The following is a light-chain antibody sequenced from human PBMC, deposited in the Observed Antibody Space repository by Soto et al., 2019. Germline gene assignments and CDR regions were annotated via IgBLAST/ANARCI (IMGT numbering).Light chain of an antibody. CDR1: SSNIGSNT. CDR3: AAWDDSLNGVV. Sequence: QSVLTQPPSASATPGQRVTISCSGSSSNIGSNTVNWYQQLPGTAPKLLIYSNNQRPSGVPDRFSGSKSGTSASLAISGLQSEDEADYYWAAWDDSLNGVVFGGGTKLTVL. CDR2: SNN. J-gene: IGLJ2*01. V-gene: IGLV1-44*01.